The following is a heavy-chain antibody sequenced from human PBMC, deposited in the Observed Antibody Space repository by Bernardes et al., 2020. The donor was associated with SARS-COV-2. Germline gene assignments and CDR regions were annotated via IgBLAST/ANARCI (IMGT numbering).Heavy chain of an antibody. J-gene: IGHJ6*02. V-gene: IGHV3-21*04. CDR3: ARSAGMDV. Sequence: GGSLRLSCVTSGFMFSDSNMNWVRQAPGRGLEWVSFISVRSDYIYYADSVKGRFTISRDNAKDLVFLQMNSLRAEDTAVFYCARSAGMDVWGQGTMVTVSS. CDR1: GFMFSDSN. CDR2: ISVRSDYI.